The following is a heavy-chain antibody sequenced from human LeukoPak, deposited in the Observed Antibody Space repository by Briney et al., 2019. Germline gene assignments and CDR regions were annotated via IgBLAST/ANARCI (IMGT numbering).Heavy chain of an antibody. CDR3: VREDSYSSGWYGPDY. CDR2: IDQGGTER. J-gene: IGHJ4*02. V-gene: IGHV3-7*05. D-gene: IGHD6-19*01. CDR1: GFTFSTYW. Sequence: GGSLRLSCAASGFTFSTYWMSWVRQAPGKGLEWVASIDQGGTERYVDSVKGRFTISRDNAKNSLYLHMNSLRAEDTAVYYCVREDSYSSGWYGPDYWGQGTLVTVSS.